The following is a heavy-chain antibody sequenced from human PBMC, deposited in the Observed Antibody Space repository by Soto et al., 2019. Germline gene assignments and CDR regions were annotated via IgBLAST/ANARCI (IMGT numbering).Heavy chain of an antibody. J-gene: IGHJ4*02. V-gene: IGHV3-21*01. CDR2: ISSSSSYI. CDR1: GFTFSSYS. CDR3: ATEPYCSSTSCYKETDY. Sequence: EVQLVESGGGLVKPGGSLRLSCAASGFTFSSYSMNWVRQAPGKGLEWVSSISSSSSYIYYADSVKGRFTISRDNAKNSLYLQMNRLRAEDTAVYYCATEPYCSSTSCYKETDYWGQGTLVTVSS. D-gene: IGHD2-2*02.